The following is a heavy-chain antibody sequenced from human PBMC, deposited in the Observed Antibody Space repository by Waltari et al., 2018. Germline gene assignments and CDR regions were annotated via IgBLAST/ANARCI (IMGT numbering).Heavy chain of an antibody. CDR3: TTFNWGHDAFDL. CDR1: GYSLTALS. D-gene: IGHD7-27*01. CDR2: FDPKDAET. V-gene: IGHV1-24*01. Sequence: QVQLVQSGAEVKKPGASVKVSCKVSGYSLTALSMHWVRQAPGKGLEWMGGFDPKDAETIYAQNFQDRVAMTEDTSTDTAYIDLTSLTSEDTAIYYCTTFNWGHDAFDLWGQGTLVTVSS. J-gene: IGHJ3*01.